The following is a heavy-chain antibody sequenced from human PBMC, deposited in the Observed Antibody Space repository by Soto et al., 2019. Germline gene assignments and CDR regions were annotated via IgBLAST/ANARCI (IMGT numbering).Heavy chain of an antibody. V-gene: IGHV3-30*18. CDR1: GFTFSSYG. CDR2: ISYDGSNK. CDR3: AKGPERWIRRMDV. J-gene: IGHJ6*04. Sequence: QVQLVESGGGVVQPGRSLRLSCAASGFTFSSYGMHWVRQAPGKGLEWVAVISYDGSNKYYADSVKGRFTISRDNANNTLYLQMNSLRAEDTAVYYCAKGPERWIRRMDVCGKGTTVTVSS. D-gene: IGHD2-2*03.